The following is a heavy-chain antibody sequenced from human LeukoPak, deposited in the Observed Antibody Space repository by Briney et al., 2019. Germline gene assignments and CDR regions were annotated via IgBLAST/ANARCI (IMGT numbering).Heavy chain of an antibody. V-gene: IGHV4-38-2*02. CDR1: GYSISSGYY. CDR3: ARAISTVAGGGTFDY. CDR2: IYHSGST. J-gene: IGHJ4*02. D-gene: IGHD6-19*01. Sequence: PSETLSLTCTVSGYSISSGYYWGWIRQPPGKGLEWIGGIYHSGSTYYNPSLKSRVTISVDTSKNQFSLKLSSVTAADTAVYYCARAISTVAGGGTFDYWGQGTLVTVSS.